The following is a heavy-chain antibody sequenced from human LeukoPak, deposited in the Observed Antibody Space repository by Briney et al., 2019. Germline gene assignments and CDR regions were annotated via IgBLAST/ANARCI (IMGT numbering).Heavy chain of an antibody. CDR1: GFTFSSYA. CDR3: ARDSGWFRFDY. Sequence: GGSLRLSCAASGFTFSSYAIHWVRQAPGKGLEWVAVISYDGTNKYYSDSVKSRFTISRANSKNTLYLQMNSLRPEDTAVYYCARDSGWFRFDYWGQGTLVTVSS. D-gene: IGHD6-13*01. J-gene: IGHJ4*02. V-gene: IGHV3-30-3*01. CDR2: ISYDGTNK.